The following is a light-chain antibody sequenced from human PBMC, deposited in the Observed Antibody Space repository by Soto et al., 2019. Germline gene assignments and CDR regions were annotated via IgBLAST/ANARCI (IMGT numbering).Light chain of an antibody. V-gene: IGKV1-5*01. CDR1: QSISSW. CDR3: QQYNSYLWT. CDR2: DAS. J-gene: IGKJ1*01. Sequence: DIQMTQSPSTLSASVGDRVTITCRASQSISSWLAWYQQKPGKAPKLVIYDASILESGVPSRFSGSGSGTEFTLSISILQPDDFATYYCQQYNSYLWTFGQGTKVQIK.